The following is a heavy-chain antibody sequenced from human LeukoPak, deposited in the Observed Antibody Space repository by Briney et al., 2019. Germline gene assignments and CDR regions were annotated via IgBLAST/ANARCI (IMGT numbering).Heavy chain of an antibody. V-gene: IGHV4-59*08. Sequence: SETLSLTCTVSGGSISTYFWYWLRQPPGKGLEWIGFVYYTGSTDYNPSLKSRVSISVDTSKNQFSLKLSSVTVADTAVYYCAKPVSKGYSDYYMDVWGKGTTVTVSS. CDR3: AKPVSKGYSDYYMDV. CDR2: VYYTGST. D-gene: IGHD5-12*01. CDR1: GGSISTYF. J-gene: IGHJ6*03.